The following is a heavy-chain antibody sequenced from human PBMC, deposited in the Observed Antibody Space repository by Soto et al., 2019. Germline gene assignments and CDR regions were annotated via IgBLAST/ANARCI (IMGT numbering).Heavy chain of an antibody. J-gene: IGHJ3*02. CDR3: ARLRLHSYYYDSSGYAFDI. Sequence: ASVKVSCKASGYTFTSYDINWVRQATVQGLECMVWLNPNSGNTGYAQKFHGRVTMTRTPSISTAYMELSSLRSEDTAVYYCARLRLHSYYYDSSGYAFDIWGQ. CDR2: LNPNSGNT. V-gene: IGHV1-8*01. D-gene: IGHD3-22*01. CDR1: GYTFTSYD.